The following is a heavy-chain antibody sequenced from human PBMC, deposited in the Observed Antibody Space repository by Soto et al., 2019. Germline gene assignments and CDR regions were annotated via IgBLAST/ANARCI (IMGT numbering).Heavy chain of an antibody. V-gene: IGHV3-30-3*01. J-gene: IGHJ4*02. CDR3: ARGTTGTNILDY. Sequence: GGSLRLSCAASGFTFSSYAMHWVRQAPGKGLEWVAVISYDGSNKYYADSVKGRFTISRDNSKNTLYLQMNSLRAEDTAVYYCARGTTGTNILDYWGQGTLVTVSS. CDR1: GFTFSSYA. CDR2: ISYDGSNK. D-gene: IGHD1-1*01.